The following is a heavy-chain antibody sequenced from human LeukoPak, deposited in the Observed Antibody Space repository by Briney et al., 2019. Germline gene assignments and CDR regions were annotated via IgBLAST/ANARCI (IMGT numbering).Heavy chain of an antibody. CDR3: ARMGELNWAYYYYGMDV. J-gene: IGHJ6*02. Sequence: SVKVSCKASGGTFSSYAISWVRQAPGQELEWMGGIIPIFGTANYAQKFQGRVTITADESTSTAYMELSSLRSEDTAVYYCARMGELNWAYYYYGMDVWGQGTTVTVSS. D-gene: IGHD3-16*01. CDR1: GGTFSSYA. V-gene: IGHV1-69*13. CDR2: IIPIFGTA.